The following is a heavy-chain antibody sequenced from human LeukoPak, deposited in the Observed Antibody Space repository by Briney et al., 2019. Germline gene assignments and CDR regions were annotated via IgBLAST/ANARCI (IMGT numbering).Heavy chain of an antibody. CDR2: IDSSGSTR. D-gene: IGHD6-13*01. CDR1: GSTFGKFD. Sequence: GGSLRLSCVGSGSTFGKFDMKWVRQAPGKGLEWVSYIDSSGSTRYKADSVRGRFTISRDSAKNSLYLQLSSLRPEDTGVYYCARDTVSPLAIATAGVGYMDVWGKGATVIVSS. V-gene: IGHV3-48*03. CDR3: ARDTVSPLAIATAGVGYMDV. J-gene: IGHJ6*03.